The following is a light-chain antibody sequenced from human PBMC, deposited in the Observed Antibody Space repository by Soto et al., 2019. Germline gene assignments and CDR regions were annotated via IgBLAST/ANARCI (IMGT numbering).Light chain of an antibody. CDR2: GNN. J-gene: IGLJ1*01. Sequence: QSVLTQPPSVCGAPGQRVTISCSGSSSNIGADYDVHWYQQRPGTAPKLLIFGNNNRPSGVPDRFSGSKSGTSASLAITGLQADDEGDYYCQSYDSTLSARYVFGTGTKLTVL. V-gene: IGLV1-40*01. CDR3: QSYDSTLSARYV. CDR1: SSNIGADYD.